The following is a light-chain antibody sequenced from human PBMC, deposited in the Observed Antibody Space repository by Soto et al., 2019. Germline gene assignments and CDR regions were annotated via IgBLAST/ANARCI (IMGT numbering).Light chain of an antibody. J-gene: IGKJ2*01. V-gene: IGKV4-1*01. CDR2: WAS. Sequence: DIVMTQSPDSLAVSLGERATINCKSSQSVLYSSNNKNYLAWYQQKPGQPPKLLFYWASTRESGVPDRFSGSGSGTDFTLTISSLQAEDVAAYYCHQYYSTPYTFGQGTKLEL. CDR1: QSVLYSSNNKNY. CDR3: HQYYSTPYT.